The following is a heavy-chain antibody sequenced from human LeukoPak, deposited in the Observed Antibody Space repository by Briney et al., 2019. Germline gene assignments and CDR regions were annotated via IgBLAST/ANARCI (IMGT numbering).Heavy chain of an antibody. V-gene: IGHV1-8*03. J-gene: IGHJ3*02. D-gene: IGHD1-26*01. CDR2: MYPNSGNT. CDR3: ARGVLWENAFDI. CDR1: GYTFTSYD. Sequence: GASVKVSCKASGYTFTSYDINWVRQATGQGLEWMGWMYPNSGNTGYAQKFQGRVTITRNTSISTAYMELSSLRSEDTAVYYCARGVLWENAFDIWGQGTMVTVSS.